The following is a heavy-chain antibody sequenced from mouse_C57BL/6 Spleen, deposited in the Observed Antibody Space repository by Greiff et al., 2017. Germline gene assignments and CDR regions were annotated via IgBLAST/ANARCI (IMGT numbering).Heavy chain of an antibody. J-gene: IGHJ1*03. CDR3: VRHPYYFDV. V-gene: IGHV10-1*01. Sequence: GGGLVQPKGSLKLSCAASGFSFNTYAMNWVRQAPGKGLEWVARIRSKSNNYATYYADSVKDRFTISRDDSESMLYLQMNNLKTEDTAMYYCVRHPYYFDVWGTGTTVTVSS. D-gene: IGHD6-5*01. CDR2: IRSKSNNYAT. CDR1: GFSFNTYA.